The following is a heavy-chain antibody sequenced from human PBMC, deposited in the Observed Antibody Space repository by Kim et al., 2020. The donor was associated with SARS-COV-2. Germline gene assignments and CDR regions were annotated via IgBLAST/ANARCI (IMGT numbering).Heavy chain of an antibody. D-gene: IGHD6-13*01. CDR3: ASQKDGAAAAGTMRIDY. V-gene: IGHV1-3*01. Sequence: CQGRVTITRDTSASTAYMELSSLRSEDTAVYYCASQKDGAAAAGTMRIDYWGQGTLVTVSS. J-gene: IGHJ4*02.